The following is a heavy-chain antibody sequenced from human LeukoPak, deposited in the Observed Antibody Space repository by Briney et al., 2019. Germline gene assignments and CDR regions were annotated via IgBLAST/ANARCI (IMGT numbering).Heavy chain of an antibody. D-gene: IGHD5-18*01. CDR3: ARVRSYGTFDY. CDR1: GFTVSSNY. V-gene: IGHV3-53*01. Sequence: GGSLRLSCAASGFTVSSNYMSWVRQAPGKGLEWVSVTYSGGSTYYADSVKGRFTISRDNSKNTLYLQMNSLRAEDTAVYYCARVRSYGTFDYWGQGTLVTVSS. CDR2: TYSGGST. J-gene: IGHJ4*02.